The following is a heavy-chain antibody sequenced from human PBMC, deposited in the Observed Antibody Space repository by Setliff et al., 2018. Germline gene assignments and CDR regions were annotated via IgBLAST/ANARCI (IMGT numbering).Heavy chain of an antibody. J-gene: IGHJ5*02. CDR1: GYTFTRYY. CDR2: INPSGGST. V-gene: IGHV1-46*01. CDR3: ARARTGSPLAGNWFDP. D-gene: IGHD3-10*01. Sequence: ASVKVSCKASGYTFTRYYMHWVRQAPGQGLEWMGIINPSGGSTSYAQKFQGRVTMTRDTSTSTVYMELSSLRSEDTAVYYCARARTGSPLAGNWFDPWGQGTLVTVS.